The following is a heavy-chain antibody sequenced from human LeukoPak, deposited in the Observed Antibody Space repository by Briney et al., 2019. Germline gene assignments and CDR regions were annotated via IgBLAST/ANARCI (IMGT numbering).Heavy chain of an antibody. J-gene: IGHJ6*02. CDR1: GFTFSSYS. V-gene: IGHV3-21*01. CDR3: ARASAGYSSSWTPLGMDV. D-gene: IGHD6-13*01. CDR2: ISSSSSYI. Sequence: GSLRLSCASSGFTFSSYSMNWVRQAPGKGLEGVSSISSSSSYIYYADSVKGRFTISRDNAKNSLYLNMNNLRAEDTAVYYCARASAGYSSSWTPLGMDVWGQGTTVTVSS.